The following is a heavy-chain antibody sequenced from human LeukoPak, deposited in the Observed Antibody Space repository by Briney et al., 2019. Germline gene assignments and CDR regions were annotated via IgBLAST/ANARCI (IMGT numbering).Heavy chain of an antibody. CDR2: IYYSGST. Sequence: PSETLSLTCTVSGGSISSYYWSWIRQPPGKGLEWIGYIYYSGSTNYNPSLKSRVTISVDTSKNQFSLKLSSVTAADTAVYYCARLFGGTMMVVEYGMDVWGQGTTVTVSS. CDR3: ARLFGGTMMVVEYGMDV. V-gene: IGHV4-59*08. D-gene: IGHD3-22*01. J-gene: IGHJ6*02. CDR1: GGSISSYY.